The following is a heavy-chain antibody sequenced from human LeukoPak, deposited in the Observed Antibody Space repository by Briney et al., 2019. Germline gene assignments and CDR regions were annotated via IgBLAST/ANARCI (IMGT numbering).Heavy chain of an antibody. CDR1: GYTFTGYY. V-gene: IGHV1-2*02. J-gene: IGHJ4*02. D-gene: IGHD2-15*01. CDR3: ARVGYCSGGSCYPDDY. Sequence: ASVKVSCKASGYTFTGYYMHWVRQAPGQGLEWMGWINPNSGGTNYAQKFQGRVTMTRDTSISTAYMELSRLRSDDTAVYYCARVGYCSGGSCYPDDYWGQGTLVTVSS. CDR2: INPNSGGT.